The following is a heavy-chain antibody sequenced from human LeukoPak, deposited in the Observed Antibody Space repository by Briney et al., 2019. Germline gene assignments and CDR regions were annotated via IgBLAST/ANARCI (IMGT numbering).Heavy chain of an antibody. V-gene: IGHV4-38-2*01. CDR2: IYPSGST. D-gene: IGHD3-22*01. J-gene: IGHJ4*02. Sequence: SETLSLTCAVSGYSISSGYYWGWIRQPPGKGLEWIGSIYPSGSTYYNPSLKSRVTIPVDTSKNQFSLKLRSVTAADRAVYYCARRLGYYYDSSGPPDDWGQGTLVTVSS. CDR3: ARRLGYYYDSSGPPDD. CDR1: GYSISSGYY.